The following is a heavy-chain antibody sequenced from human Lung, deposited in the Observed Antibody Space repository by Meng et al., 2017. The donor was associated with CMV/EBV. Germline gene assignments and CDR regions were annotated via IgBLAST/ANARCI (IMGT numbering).Heavy chain of an antibody. V-gene: IGHV1-46*01. D-gene: IGHD3-10*01. CDR1: GYTFTSYY. J-gene: IGHJ6*02. CDR3: ARALSYYYGDYYYYYGRDV. Sequence: ASVKVSCKASGYTFTSYYMHWVRQAPGQGLEWMGIINPSGGSTSYAQKFQGRVTMTRDTSTSTVYMELSSLRSEDTAVYYCARALSYYYGDYYYYYGRDVWGQGTXVTVSS. CDR2: INPSGGST.